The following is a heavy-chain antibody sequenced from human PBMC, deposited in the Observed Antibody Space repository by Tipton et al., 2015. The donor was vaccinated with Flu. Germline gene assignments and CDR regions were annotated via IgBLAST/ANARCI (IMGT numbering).Heavy chain of an antibody. CDR2: IFHSGNA. Sequence: TLSLTCTVSGDSIRSSDYYWGWVRQPPGEGLQWIGNIFHSGNAYRNPSLKSRVTISVDTSKNQFSLKLTSVTAADTAVYYCARRDYSNYVPEPKNWFDSWGQGALVTVSS. D-gene: IGHD4-11*01. V-gene: IGHV4-38-2*02. J-gene: IGHJ5*01. CDR1: GDSIRSSDYY. CDR3: ARRDYSNYVPEPKNWFDS.